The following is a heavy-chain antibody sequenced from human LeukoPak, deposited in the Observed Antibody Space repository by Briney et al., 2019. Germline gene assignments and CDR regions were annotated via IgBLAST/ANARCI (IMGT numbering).Heavy chain of an antibody. V-gene: IGHV4-30-4*01. CDR3: ARTLDSSGYYYDS. J-gene: IGHJ4*02. D-gene: IGHD3-22*01. CDR2: IYNSGST. Sequence: SQTLSLTCAVSGGSISSGAYYWSWIRQPPGKGLEWIWYIYNSGSTYYNPSLKSRVIISIDTSKKQFSLKLSSVTAADTAVYYCARTLDSSGYYYDSWGQGTLATVSS. CDR1: GGSISSGAYY.